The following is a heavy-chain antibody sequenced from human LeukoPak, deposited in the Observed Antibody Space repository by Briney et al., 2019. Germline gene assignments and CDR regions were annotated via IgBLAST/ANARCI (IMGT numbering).Heavy chain of an antibody. J-gene: IGHJ5*02. CDR3: ARDSGTTGEVKFDP. D-gene: IGHD3-10*01. CDR1: GGSIRSY. Sequence: PSETLSLTCTVSGGSIRSYWSWIRQPAGKGLEWIGRIYGSGSTDYNPSLKSRVAMSIDTSKNQFSLNLISVTAADTAVYYCARDSGTTGEVKFDPWGQGTLVTVSS. V-gene: IGHV4-4*07. CDR2: IYGSGST.